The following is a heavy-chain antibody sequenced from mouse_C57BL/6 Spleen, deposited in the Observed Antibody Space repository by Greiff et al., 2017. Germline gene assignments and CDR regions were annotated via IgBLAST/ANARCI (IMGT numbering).Heavy chain of an antibody. Sequence: QVQLQQSGAELARPGASVKLSCKASGYTFTSYGISWVQQRTGQGLEWIGEIYPRGGNTYYNEKFTGKATLTADKSSSTAYMELRSLTSEDSAVXFCARYYGRRSWFAYWGQGTLVTVSA. CDR2: IYPRGGNT. D-gene: IGHD1-1*01. CDR1: GYTFTSYG. V-gene: IGHV1-81*01. J-gene: IGHJ3*01. CDR3: ARYYGRRSWFAY.